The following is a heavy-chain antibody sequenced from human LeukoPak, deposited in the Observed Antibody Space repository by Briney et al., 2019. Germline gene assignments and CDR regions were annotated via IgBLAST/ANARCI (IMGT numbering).Heavy chain of an antibody. CDR1: GGSISSYY. J-gene: IGHJ4*02. V-gene: IGHV4-59*01. Sequence: TSETLSLTCTVSGGSISSYYWSWIRQPPGKGLEWIGYIHYSGSTNYNPSLKSRVTISVDTSKNQFSLKLSSVTAADTAVYYCARFVVVTANFDYWGQGTLVTVSS. CDR2: IHYSGST. D-gene: IGHD2-21*02. CDR3: ARFVVVTANFDY.